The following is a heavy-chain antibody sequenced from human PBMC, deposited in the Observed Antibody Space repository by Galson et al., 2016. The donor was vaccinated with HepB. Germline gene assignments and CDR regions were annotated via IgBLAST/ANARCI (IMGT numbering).Heavy chain of an antibody. Sequence: SVKVSCKASGYAFASYNMHWVRQAPGQGLEWMGIINPSGGSTNYAQKFQGRVTMTRDTSTSTVYMELSSLRSGDTAVYYCAYDYGDYNFDYWGQGTLVTVSS. CDR1: GYAFASYN. J-gene: IGHJ4*02. CDR2: INPSGGST. CDR3: AYDYGDYNFDY. V-gene: IGHV1-46*01. D-gene: IGHD4-17*01.